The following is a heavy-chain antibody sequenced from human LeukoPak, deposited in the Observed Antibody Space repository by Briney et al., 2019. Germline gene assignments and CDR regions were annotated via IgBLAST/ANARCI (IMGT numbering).Heavy chain of an antibody. CDR1: GYTFTSYA. J-gene: IGHJ4*02. Sequence: GASVKVSCKASGYTFTSYAMHWVRQAPGQRLEWMGWINAGNGNTKYSQKFQGRVTITRDTSASTAYMELSSLRSEDTAMYYCARRDNSGYYLYFDYWGQGTLVTVSS. V-gene: IGHV1-3*01. CDR2: INAGNGNT. CDR3: ARRDNSGYYLYFDY. D-gene: IGHD3-22*01.